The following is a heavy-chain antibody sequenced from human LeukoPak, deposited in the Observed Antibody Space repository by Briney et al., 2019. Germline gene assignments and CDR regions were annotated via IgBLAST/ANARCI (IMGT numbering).Heavy chain of an antibody. CDR2: NYWNDDK. V-gene: IGHV2-5*01. CDR1: GFSLSTSGVA. J-gene: IGHJ4*02. CDR3: AHSLYDSSVYYYIDY. D-gene: IGHD3-22*01. Sequence: ESGPTLVKPTPTLTLTCSFSGFSLSTSGVAVGWIRQPPGKALEWLALNYWNDDKRYSPSLKSRLTITKDTSKYRVVLTMTNMDPVDTATYYCAHSLYDSSVYYYIDYWGQGTLVTVSS.